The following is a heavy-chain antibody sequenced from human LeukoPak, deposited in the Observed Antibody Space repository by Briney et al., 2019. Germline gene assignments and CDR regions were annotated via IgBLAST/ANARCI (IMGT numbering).Heavy chain of an antibody. D-gene: IGHD6-13*01. Sequence: PSETLSLTCTVSGGSISSSSYYWGWIRQPPGKGLEWIGSIYYSGSTYYNPSLKSRVTISVDTSKNQFSLKLSSVTAADTAVYYCARLQRAGAAARVEVYWGQGTLVTVSS. V-gene: IGHV4-39*01. CDR3: ARLQRAGAAARVEVY. CDR1: GGSISSSSYY. CDR2: IYYSGST. J-gene: IGHJ4*02.